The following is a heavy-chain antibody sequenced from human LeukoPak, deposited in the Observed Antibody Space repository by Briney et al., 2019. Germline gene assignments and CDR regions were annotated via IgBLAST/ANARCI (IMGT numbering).Heavy chain of an antibody. Sequence: GGSLRLSCAASGFTFSDYYMSWIRQAPGKGLEWVSYISSSGSTIYYADSVKGRFTISRDNAKNSLYLQMNSLRAEDTAVYYCARETQYRGYDYRGYYFDYWGQGTLVTVSS. CDR1: GFTFSDYY. CDR2: ISSSGSTI. V-gene: IGHV3-11*01. D-gene: IGHD5-12*01. CDR3: ARETQYRGYDYRGYYFDY. J-gene: IGHJ4*02.